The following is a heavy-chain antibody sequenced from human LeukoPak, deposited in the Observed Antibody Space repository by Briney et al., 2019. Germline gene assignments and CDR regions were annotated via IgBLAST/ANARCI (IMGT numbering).Heavy chain of an antibody. V-gene: IGHV3-48*02. CDR2: ISRSSSTI. J-gene: IGHJ3*02. CDR3: ARTYPRYSSGWYPRDAFDI. CDR1: GFTFSSYS. D-gene: IGHD6-13*01. Sequence: GGSLRLSCAASGFTFSSYSINWVRQAPGKGLEWVSYISRSSSTIYYADYVKGRFTISRDNAKNSLYLQMNRLRDEDTAVYYCARTYPRYSSGWYPRDAFDIWGQGAMVTVSS.